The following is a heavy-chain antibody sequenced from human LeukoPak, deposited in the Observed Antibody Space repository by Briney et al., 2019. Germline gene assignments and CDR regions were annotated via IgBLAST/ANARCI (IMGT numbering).Heavy chain of an antibody. J-gene: IGHJ4*02. CDR2: ISSSSSYI. Sequence: AGGSLRLSCAASGFTFSSYSMNWVRQAPGKGLEWVSSISSSSSYIYYADSVKGRFTISRDNGKKSLYLQMNSLRAEDTAVYYCARGESSGWYGDFDYWGQGTLVTVSS. CDR3: ARGESSGWYGDFDY. CDR1: GFTFSSYS. V-gene: IGHV3-21*01. D-gene: IGHD6-19*01.